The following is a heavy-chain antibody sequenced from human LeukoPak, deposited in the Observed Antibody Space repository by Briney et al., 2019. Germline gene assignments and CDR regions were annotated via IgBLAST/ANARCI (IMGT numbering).Heavy chain of an antibody. V-gene: IGHV1-24*01. Sequence: ASVKVSCKVSGYTLTELSMHWVRQAPGKGLEWMGGFDPEDGETIYAQKFQGRVTMTEDTSTDTAYMELSSLRAEDTAFYYCAKDISGYFNVIDFWGQGTLVTVSS. D-gene: IGHD3-22*01. CDR3: AKDISGYFNVIDF. CDR1: GYTLTELS. J-gene: IGHJ4*02. CDR2: FDPEDGET.